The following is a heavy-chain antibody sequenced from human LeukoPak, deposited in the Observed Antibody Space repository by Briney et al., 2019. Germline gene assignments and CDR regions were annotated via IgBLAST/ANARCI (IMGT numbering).Heavy chain of an antibody. Sequence: GGSLRLSCAASGFTFSSYAMHWVRQAPGKGLEWVAVISYDGSNKYYADSVKGRFTISRDNAKNSLYLQMNSLRAEDTALYYCAKDFYDFWSGSYDAFDIWGQGTMVTVSS. CDR1: GFTFSSYA. J-gene: IGHJ3*02. V-gene: IGHV3-30-3*01. D-gene: IGHD3-3*01. CDR3: AKDFYDFWSGSYDAFDI. CDR2: ISYDGSNK.